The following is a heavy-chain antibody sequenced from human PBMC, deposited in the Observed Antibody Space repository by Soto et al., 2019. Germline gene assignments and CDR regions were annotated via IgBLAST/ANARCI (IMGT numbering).Heavy chain of an antibody. D-gene: IGHD2-21*02. CDR1: GGTFSSYA. CDR2: IIPIFGTA. Sequence: GASVKVSCKASGGTFSSYAISWVRQAPGQGLEWMGGIIPIFGTANYAQKFQGRVTITADESTSTAYMELSSLRSEDTAVYYRARDKEDGGNSRNYFDYWGQGTLVTVSS. CDR3: ARDKEDGGNSRNYFDY. J-gene: IGHJ4*02. V-gene: IGHV1-69*13.